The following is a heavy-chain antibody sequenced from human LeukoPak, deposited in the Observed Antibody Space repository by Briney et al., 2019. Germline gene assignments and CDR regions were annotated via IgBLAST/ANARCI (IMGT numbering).Heavy chain of an antibody. Sequence: GGSLRLSCAASGFTFSDYYMSWIRQAPGKGLEWVSYISSSGSTIYYADSVKGRFTISRDNAKNSLYLQMNSLRAEDTAEYYCARDGHVVVPAAGRDYWGQGTLVTVSS. CDR3: ARDGHVVVPAAGRDY. D-gene: IGHD2-2*01. CDR1: GFTFSDYY. V-gene: IGHV3-11*04. J-gene: IGHJ4*02. CDR2: ISSSGSTI.